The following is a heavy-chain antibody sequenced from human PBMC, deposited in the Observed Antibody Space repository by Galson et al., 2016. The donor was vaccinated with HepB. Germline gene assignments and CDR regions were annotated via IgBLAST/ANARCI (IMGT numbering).Heavy chain of an antibody. D-gene: IGHD1-26*01. CDR1: GGSFSGYY. J-gene: IGHJ3*02. CDR2: INHSGST. Sequence: LSLTCAAYGGSFSGYYWSWIRQPPGKGLEWIGEINHSGSTNYNPSLKSRVTISIDTSKNHFSLKLSSVTAADTAIYYCARGFNSFGSGSYNAFDIWGQGTMVTVSS. V-gene: IGHV4-34*01. CDR3: ARGFNSFGSGSYNAFDI.